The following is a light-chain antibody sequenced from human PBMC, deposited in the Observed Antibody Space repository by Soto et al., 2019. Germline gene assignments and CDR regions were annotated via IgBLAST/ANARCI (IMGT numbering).Light chain of an antibody. CDR2: DVN. J-gene: IGLJ2*01. CDR1: SSDVGRYMY. V-gene: IGLV2-11*01. Sequence: QSVLTQPRSVSGSPGQSVTISCTGTSSDVGRYMYVSWYQQHPGKAPKLMLYDVNNRRSRVPDRFSGSKSGNTASLTISGLQAEDEADYYCGSYAGGGGVFGGGTKVTVL. CDR3: GSYAGGGGV.